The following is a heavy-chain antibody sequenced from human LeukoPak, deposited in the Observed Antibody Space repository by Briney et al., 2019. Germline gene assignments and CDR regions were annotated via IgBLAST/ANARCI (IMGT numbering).Heavy chain of an antibody. J-gene: IGHJ4*02. D-gene: IGHD3-10*01. CDR1: KFTFSNSW. CDR3: ARDLYYYGSGRPEGDY. V-gene: IGHV3-7*01. CDR2: INQDGSEK. Sequence: PGGSLRLSCAASKFTFSNSWMSWVRQAPGKGLEWVANINQDGSEKYYVDSVKGRFTISRDNAKNSLYLQMNSLRAEDTAVYYCARDLYYYGSGRPEGDYWGQGTLVTVSS.